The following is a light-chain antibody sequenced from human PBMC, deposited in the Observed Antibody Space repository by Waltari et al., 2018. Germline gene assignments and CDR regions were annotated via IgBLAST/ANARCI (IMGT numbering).Light chain of an antibody. J-gene: IGLJ2*01. V-gene: IGLV1-44*01. CDR2: RSD. CDR3: ATWDDSLNAWI. Sequence: QSLLTQPPSLSGAPGQRVTISCSGGSSTIGRNGVNWYAQVPGTTPKLPMYRSDQRPSGVSDRFSGSKSGTSASLAITGLLSADEADYICATWDDSLNAWIFGGGTRLTVL. CDR1: SSTIGRNG.